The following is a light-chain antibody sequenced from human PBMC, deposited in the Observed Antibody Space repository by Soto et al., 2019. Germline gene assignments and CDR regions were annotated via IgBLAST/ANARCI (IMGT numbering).Light chain of an antibody. V-gene: IGKV3-15*01. J-gene: IGKJ3*01. CDR2: GAS. CDR1: QSVSYN. Sequence: EIVMTQSPATLSVSPGERATLSCRASQSVSYNLAWYQQKPGQAPRLLIYGASTRDTGIPARFSGSGSGTEFTLTISSLQSADFAVYYCQQYNNWPPVTFGPGTKVDIK. CDR3: QQYNNWPPVT.